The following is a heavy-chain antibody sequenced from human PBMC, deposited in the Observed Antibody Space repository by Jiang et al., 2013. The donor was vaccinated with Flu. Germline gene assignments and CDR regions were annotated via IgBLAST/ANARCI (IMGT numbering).Heavy chain of an antibody. Sequence: WVSYISSSSSYTNYADSVKGRFTISRDNAKNSLYLQMNSLRAEDTAVYYCARWKVGDSGYYFDYWGQGTLVTVSS. CDR2: ISSSSSYT. D-gene: IGHD3-10*01. J-gene: IGHJ4*02. V-gene: IGHV3-11*03. CDR3: ARWKVGDSGYYFDY.